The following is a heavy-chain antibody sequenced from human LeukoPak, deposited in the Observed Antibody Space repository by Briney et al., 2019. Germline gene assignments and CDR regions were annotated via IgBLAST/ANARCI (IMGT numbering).Heavy chain of an antibody. CDR1: GYSISSGYY. CDR3: AREPSSVWTNPTFFDY. CDR2: IYHSGST. D-gene: IGHD3/OR15-3a*01. Sequence: SETLSLTCTVSGYSISSGYYWGWIRQPPGKGLEWIGSIYHSGSTYYNPSLKSRVTISVDTSKNQFSLKLSSVTAADTAVYYCAREPSSVWTNPTFFDYWGQGTLVTVSS. J-gene: IGHJ4*02. V-gene: IGHV4-38-2*02.